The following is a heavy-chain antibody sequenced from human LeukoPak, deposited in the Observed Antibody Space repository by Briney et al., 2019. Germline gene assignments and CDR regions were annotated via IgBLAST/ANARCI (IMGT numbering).Heavy chain of an antibody. CDR3: AKDRGTPNEYYFDY. CDR2: ISYDGSNK. J-gene: IGHJ4*02. CDR1: GFTFSSYA. D-gene: IGHD1-1*01. V-gene: IGHV3-30*18. Sequence: PGGSLRLSCAAAGFTFSSYAMSWVRQAPGKGLEWVAVISYDGSNKYYADSVKGRFTISRDNSKNTLYLQMNSLRAEDTAVYYCAKDRGTPNEYYFDYWGQGTLVTVSS.